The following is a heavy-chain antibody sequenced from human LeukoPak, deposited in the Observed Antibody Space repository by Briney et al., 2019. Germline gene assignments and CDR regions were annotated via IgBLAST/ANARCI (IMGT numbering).Heavy chain of an antibody. CDR1: GGSISSYY. D-gene: IGHD2-15*01. CDR2: IYYSGST. V-gene: IGHV4-59*01. Sequence: SETLSLTCTVSGGSISSYYWSWIRQPPGKGLEWVGYIYYSGSTNYNPSLKSRVTISVDTSKNQFSLKLSSVTAADTAVYYCARSVVVAALTAFDIWGQGTMVTVSS. CDR3: ARSVVVAALTAFDI. J-gene: IGHJ3*02.